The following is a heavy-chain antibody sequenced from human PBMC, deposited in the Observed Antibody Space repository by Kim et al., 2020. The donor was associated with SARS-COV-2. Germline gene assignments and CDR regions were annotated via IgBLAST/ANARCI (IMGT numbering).Heavy chain of an antibody. D-gene: IGHD6-19*01. CDR2: IWYDGSNK. V-gene: IGHV3-33*01. CDR1: GFTFSSYG. CDR3: ARESAEQWLVLDY. J-gene: IGHJ4*02. Sequence: GGSLRLSCAASGFTFSSYGMHWVRQAPGKGLEWVAVIWYDGSNKYYADSVKGRFTISRDNSKNTLYLQMNSLRAEDTAVYYCARESAEQWLVLDYWGQGTLVTVSP.